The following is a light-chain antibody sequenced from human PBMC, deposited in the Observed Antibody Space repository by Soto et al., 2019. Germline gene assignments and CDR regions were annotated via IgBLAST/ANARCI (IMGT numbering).Light chain of an antibody. CDR1: NSDVGGYNY. V-gene: IGLV2-14*01. Sequence: SVLTQPASVSGSRGQSITISCTGTNSDVGGYNYVSWYQQHPGKAPKLMIYEVSNRPSGVSNRFSGSKSGNTASLTISGLQAEDEADYYCSSYTSSTFYVFGTGTKVTVL. CDR3: SSYTSSTFYV. J-gene: IGLJ1*01. CDR2: EVS.